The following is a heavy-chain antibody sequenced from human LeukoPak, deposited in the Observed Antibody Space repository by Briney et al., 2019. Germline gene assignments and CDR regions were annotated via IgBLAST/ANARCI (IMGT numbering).Heavy chain of an antibody. V-gene: IGHV1-46*01. CDR1: GYTFTSCY. J-gene: IGHJ4*02. CDR2: INPSGGST. CDR3: ATADPVGRAPLDY. Sequence: ASVKVCCNASGYTFTSCYMHWVRQAPAQGLEWMGVINPSGGSTNYAQKFQGRVNMTRDMSTSTVYMELSSLRSEDTAVYYCATADPVGRAPLDYWGQGTLVTVSS. D-gene: IGHD1-26*01.